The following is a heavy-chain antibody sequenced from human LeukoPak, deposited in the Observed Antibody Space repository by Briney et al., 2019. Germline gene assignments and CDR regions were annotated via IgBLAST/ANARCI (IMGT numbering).Heavy chain of an antibody. CDR3: AREYYYDSTGYYPPPFDY. CDR1: GYTFTSYG. Sequence: GASVKVSCNASGYTFTSYGISWVRQAPGQGLEWMGWMSAYNGNTNYAQKLQGRITMTTDTSTSRAYMELRSLRSDDTAVYYCAREYYYDSTGYYPPPFDYWGQGTLVTVSS. D-gene: IGHD3-22*01. J-gene: IGHJ4*02. V-gene: IGHV1-18*01. CDR2: MSAYNGNT.